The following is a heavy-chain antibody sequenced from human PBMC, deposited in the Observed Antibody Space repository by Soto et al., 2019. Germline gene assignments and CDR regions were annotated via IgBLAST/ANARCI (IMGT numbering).Heavy chain of an antibody. J-gene: IGHJ4*01. V-gene: IGHV3-30*18. CDR1: GFTFSSYG. Sequence: PGGSLRLSCAASGFTFSSYGMHWVRQAPGKGLEWVAVISYDGSNKYYADSVKGRFTISRDNSKNTLYLQMNSLRAEDTALYYCAKTLRYNWNFGSAFDYWGHGTLVTVS. CDR3: AKTLRYNWNFGSAFDY. D-gene: IGHD1-7*01. CDR2: ISYDGSNK.